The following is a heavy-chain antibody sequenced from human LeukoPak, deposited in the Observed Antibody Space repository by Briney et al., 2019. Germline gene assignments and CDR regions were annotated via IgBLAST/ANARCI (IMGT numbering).Heavy chain of an antibody. J-gene: IGHJ4*02. CDR3: ASLTVTGGSLSDY. D-gene: IGHD2-15*01. Sequence: PGGSLRLSCVTSGFTFSNYDMNWVRQAPGKGLEWVSYISNSGSSKYYVDSVKGRFTISRDNAKNSLYLQMNSLRAEDTAVYYCASLTVTGGSLSDYCGQGTLVTVSS. CDR2: ISNSGSSK. CDR1: GFTFSNYD. V-gene: IGHV3-48*03.